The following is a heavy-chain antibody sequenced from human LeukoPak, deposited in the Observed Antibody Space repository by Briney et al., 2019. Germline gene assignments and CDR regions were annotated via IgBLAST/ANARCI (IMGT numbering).Heavy chain of an antibody. CDR2: IYSGGST. Sequence: GGSLRLSCAASGFTVSSNYMSWVRPAPGKGLEWVSVIYSGGSTYYADSVKGRFTISRDNAKNSLYLQLNSLRAEDTAVYYCARLHAELWGDCWGQGTLVTVSS. CDR3: ARLHAELWGDC. CDR1: GFTVSSNY. D-gene: IGHD3-16*01. V-gene: IGHV3-53*01. J-gene: IGHJ4*02.